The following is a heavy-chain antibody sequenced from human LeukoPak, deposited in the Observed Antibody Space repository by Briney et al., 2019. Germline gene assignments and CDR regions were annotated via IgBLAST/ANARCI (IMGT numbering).Heavy chain of an antibody. J-gene: IGHJ3*02. CDR3: ARKLNWGLGAFDI. Sequence: SETLSLTCNVSGGSITTRSYYWGWIRQSPGAGLEWIGTTYYSGGTFYNPSLRSRVTISLDTSENHFSLKMNSMTAADTAMYYCARKLNWGLGAFDIWGQGALVTVS. D-gene: IGHD7-27*01. CDR2: TYYSGGT. V-gene: IGHV4-39*07. CDR1: GGSITTRSYY.